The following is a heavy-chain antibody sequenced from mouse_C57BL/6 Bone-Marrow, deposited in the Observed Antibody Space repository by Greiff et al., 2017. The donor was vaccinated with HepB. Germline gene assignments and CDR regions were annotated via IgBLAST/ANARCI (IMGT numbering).Heavy chain of an antibody. CDR3: ASYDGYF. CDR1: GYTFTSYW. J-gene: IGHJ3*01. V-gene: IGHV1-69*01. D-gene: IGHD2-3*01. Sequence: QVHVKQPGAELVMPGASVKLSCKASGYTFTSYWMHWVKQRPGQGLEWIGEIDPSDSYTNYNQKFKGKSILTVDKSSSTAYMQLSSLTSEDSAVYYCASYDGYFWGQGTLVTVSA. CDR2: IDPSDSYT.